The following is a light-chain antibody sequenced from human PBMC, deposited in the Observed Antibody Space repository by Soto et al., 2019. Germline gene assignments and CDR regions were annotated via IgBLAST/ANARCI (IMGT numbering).Light chain of an antibody. CDR2: EVV. Sequence: QSALTQSPSASGSPGQSVTISCTGTKNDIGVYDFVSWYQHHPGKAPRLIIYEVVQRPSGVPDRFSGSKSGNTASLTASGLQAADEADYFCKSYAGSNTYVFGSGTKV. V-gene: IGLV2-8*01. J-gene: IGLJ1*01. CDR1: KNDIGVYDF. CDR3: KSYAGSNTYV.